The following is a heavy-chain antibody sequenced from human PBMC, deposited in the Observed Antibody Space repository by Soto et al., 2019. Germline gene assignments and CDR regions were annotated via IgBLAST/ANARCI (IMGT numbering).Heavy chain of an antibody. CDR3: ASTDYVAYYMDV. CDR2: IYYSGNT. CDR1: VGSIGSCYY. V-gene: IGHV4-31*03. J-gene: IGHJ6*03. Sequence: PSEALSLTCSVSVGSIGSCYYWTWIRQHPGKGLELIGYIYYSGNTYYNPSLKSRVTISVDTSKNQFSLKLSSVTAADTAVYYCASTDYVAYYMDVWGQGTTVTVSS. D-gene: IGHD3-10*02.